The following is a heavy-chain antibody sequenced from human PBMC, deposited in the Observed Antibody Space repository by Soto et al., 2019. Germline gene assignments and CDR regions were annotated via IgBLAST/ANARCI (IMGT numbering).Heavy chain of an antibody. D-gene: IGHD3-10*01. J-gene: IGHJ4*02. Sequence: ASVKVSCKASGYTFTSYDIKWVRQATGQGLEWMGWMNPNSGNTGYAQKFQGRVTMTRNTSISTAYMELSSLRSEDTAVYYCARGGVFFFAAPTNPFDYWGQGTLVTVSS. CDR1: GYTFTSYD. V-gene: IGHV1-8*01. CDR3: ARGGVFFFAAPTNPFDY. CDR2: MNPNSGNT.